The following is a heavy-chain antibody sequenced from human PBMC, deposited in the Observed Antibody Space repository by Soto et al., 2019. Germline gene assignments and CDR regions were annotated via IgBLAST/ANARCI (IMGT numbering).Heavy chain of an antibody. CDR2: IKQDGREK. J-gene: IGHJ3*02. Sequence: EVQVVESGEGLVQPGGSLRLSCAVSGFPFSNYWMSWVRQAPGKGLEWVANIKQDGREKYYIDSVKGRFTISRDNAKNSLYLQMNSLRAEDTAVYYCASDPYDTSGYGAFDIWGQGTMVTVSS. CDR1: GFPFSNYW. V-gene: IGHV3-7*01. D-gene: IGHD3-22*01. CDR3: ASDPYDTSGYGAFDI.